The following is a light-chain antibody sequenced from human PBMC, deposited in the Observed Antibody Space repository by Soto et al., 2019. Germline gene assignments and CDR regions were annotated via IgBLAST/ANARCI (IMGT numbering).Light chain of an antibody. Sequence: DIQMTQSPSTLSGSVGDRVTITCRASQTISSWLAWYQQKPGKAPKLLIYTTSNLEGGVPSRFSGSGSGTDFTLTISNLQPEDFATYFCQQGFSRPRTFGLGTKVDIK. CDR2: TTS. V-gene: IGKV1-39*01. J-gene: IGKJ1*01. CDR3: QQGFSRPRT. CDR1: QTISSW.